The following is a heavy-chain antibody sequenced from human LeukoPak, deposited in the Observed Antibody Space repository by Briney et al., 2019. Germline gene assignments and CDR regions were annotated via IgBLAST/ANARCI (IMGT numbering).Heavy chain of an antibody. D-gene: IGHD5-12*01. CDR1: GFTFSTYA. Sequence: GGSLRLSCAASGFTFSTYAMSWVRQAPGKGLEWVSQITRSGSRTYYADSVKGRFTISRDKSKKMLYLQMDSLRAQDTAVYYCAKATGYDYGSWFDPWGQGTLVTVSS. CDR3: AKATGYDYGSWFDP. V-gene: IGHV3-23*01. CDR2: ITRSGSRT. J-gene: IGHJ5*02.